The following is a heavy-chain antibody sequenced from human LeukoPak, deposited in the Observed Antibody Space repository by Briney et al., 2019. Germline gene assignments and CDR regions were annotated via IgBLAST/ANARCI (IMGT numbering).Heavy chain of an antibody. J-gene: IGHJ4*02. CDR2: ISASVGTT. CDR3: AKYMGPCSGGSCYVEPLASFDY. D-gene: IGHD2-15*01. CDR1: GFTFSSYA. V-gene: IGHV3-23*01. Sequence: PGGSLRLSCAASGFTFSSYAMTWVRQAPGKGLEWVSPISASVGTTYYADSVKGRFTISRDNSKNTLYLQMNSLRADDTAVYYCAKYMGPCSGGSCYVEPLASFDYWGQGTLVTVSS.